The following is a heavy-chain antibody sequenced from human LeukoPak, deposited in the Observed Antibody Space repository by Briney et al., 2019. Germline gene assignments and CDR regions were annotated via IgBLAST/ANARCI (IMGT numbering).Heavy chain of an antibody. Sequence: GASVKVSCKASGYTFTIYGISWVRQPPGQGLEGMGWISAYNGNTNYAQKLQGRVTMTTDTSTSTVYMELRSVESDDTAVYYGARARQRGLAVAATYDYWGRGTLVTVSS. CDR2: ISAYNGNT. CDR3: ARARQRGLAVAATYDY. D-gene: IGHD6-19*01. CDR1: GYTFTIYG. V-gene: IGHV1-18*01. J-gene: IGHJ4*02.